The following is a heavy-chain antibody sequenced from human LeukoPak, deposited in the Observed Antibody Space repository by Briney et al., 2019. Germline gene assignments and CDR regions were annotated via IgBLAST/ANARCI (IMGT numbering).Heavy chain of an antibody. CDR2: FDPEDGET. V-gene: IGHV1-24*01. J-gene: IGHJ5*02. CDR1: GYTLTELS. D-gene: IGHD6-13*01. CDR3: AREGDSSSWTRRRFWWFDP. Sequence: AASVKVSCKVSGYTLTELSMHWVRQAPGKGLEWMGGFDPEDGETIYAQKFQGRVTITRDTSASTAYMELSSLRSEDTAVYYCAREGDSSSWTRRRFWWFDPWGQGTLVTVSS.